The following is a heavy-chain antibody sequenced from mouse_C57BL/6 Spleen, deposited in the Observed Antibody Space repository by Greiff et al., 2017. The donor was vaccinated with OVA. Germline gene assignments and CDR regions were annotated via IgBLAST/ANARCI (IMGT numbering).Heavy chain of an antibody. V-gene: IGHV1-15*01. Sequence: VKLVESGAELVRPGASVTLSCKASGYTFTDYEMHWVKQTPVHGLEWIGAIDPETGGTDYNQKFKGKAILTADKSSSTAYMELRSLTSEDSAVYYGARDYDGSSSWFAYWGQGTLVTVSA. CDR3: ARDYDGSSSWFAY. CDR2: IDPETGGT. J-gene: IGHJ3*01. CDR1: GYTFTDYE. D-gene: IGHD1-1*01.